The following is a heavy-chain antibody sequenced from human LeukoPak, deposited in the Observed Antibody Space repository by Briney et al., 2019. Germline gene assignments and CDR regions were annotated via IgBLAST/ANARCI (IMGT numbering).Heavy chain of an antibody. Sequence: PGGSLRLSCAASGFTFSSYWMHWVRQAPGKGLVWVSRINSDGSSISYAGSVRGRSTISRDNAKNTLYLQMNSLRAEDTAVYYCARDLGWLQPPDSWGQGTLVTVSS. V-gene: IGHV3-74*01. D-gene: IGHD5-24*01. CDR3: ARDLGWLQPPDS. CDR2: INSDGSSI. J-gene: IGHJ4*02. CDR1: GFTFSSYW.